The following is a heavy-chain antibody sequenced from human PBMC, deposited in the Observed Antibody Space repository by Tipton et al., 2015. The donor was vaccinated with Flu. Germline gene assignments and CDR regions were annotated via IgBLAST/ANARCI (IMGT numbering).Heavy chain of an antibody. CDR1: GFTFSTFW. CDR3: AREEGHYYDTSGFFDY. V-gene: IGHV3-7*01. J-gene: IGHJ4*02. CDR2: INQDGSEK. D-gene: IGHD3-22*01. Sequence: AVSGFTFSTFWMSWVRQAPGKGLEWVANINQDGSEKYYVDSVKGRFTISRDKAKNSLYLQMNSLRAEDTAVYYCAREEGHYYDTSGFFDYWGQGTLVTVSS.